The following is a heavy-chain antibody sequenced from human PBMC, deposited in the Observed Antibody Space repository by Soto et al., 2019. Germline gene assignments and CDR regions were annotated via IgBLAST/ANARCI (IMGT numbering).Heavy chain of an antibody. CDR3: AHRDYYNSSGYAPFDS. D-gene: IGHD3-22*01. CDR2: LYWNEDK. CDR1: GFSLGNSGVG. Sequence: SGPTLVNHTQTLTQTCSFSGFSLGNSGVGVGWIRQPPGKALEWLVLLYWNEDKRYSPSLESRLTVTKDTSKNQVVLTMTNVDPVDTATYYCAHRDYYNSSGYAPFDSWGQGTLVTV. J-gene: IGHJ4*02. V-gene: IGHV2-5*01.